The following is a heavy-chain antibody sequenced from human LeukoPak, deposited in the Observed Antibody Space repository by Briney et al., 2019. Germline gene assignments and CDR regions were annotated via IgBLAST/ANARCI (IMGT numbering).Heavy chain of an antibody. CDR1: GFTFSSYW. CDR3: ASPITTVVTPNV. CDR2: INSDGSST. J-gene: IGHJ6*02. D-gene: IGHD4-23*01. V-gene: IGHV3-74*01. Sequence: PGGSLRLSCAASGFTFSSYWMHWVRQAPGKGLVWVSRINSDGSSTSYADSVKGRFTISRDNAKNTLYLQMNSLRAEDTAVYYCASPITTVVTPNVWGQGTTVTVSS.